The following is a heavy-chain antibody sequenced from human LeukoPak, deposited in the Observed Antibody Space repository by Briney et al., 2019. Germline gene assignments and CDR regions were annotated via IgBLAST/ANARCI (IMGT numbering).Heavy chain of an antibody. CDR1: GGSISSRSYY. CDR2: IYYSGST. Sequence: SETLSLTCSVSGGSISSRSYYWGWIRQPPGKGLEWIGSIYYSGSTYYNPSLKSRVTISVDTSKNQFSLKLSSVTAADTAVYYCASPELAVAGYIIESWGQGTLVTVSS. D-gene: IGHD6-19*01. V-gene: IGHV4-39*01. CDR3: ASPELAVAGYIIES. J-gene: IGHJ4*02.